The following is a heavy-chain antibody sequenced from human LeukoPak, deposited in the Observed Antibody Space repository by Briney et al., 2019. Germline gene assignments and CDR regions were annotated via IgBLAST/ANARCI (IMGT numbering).Heavy chain of an antibody. Sequence: PGGSLRLSCAASGFTFSNYWMSWVRQAPGKGLEWVANINQDGSAKYYVDSVKGRFTISGDNAKNSLYLQMNSLRAEDTAVYYCAKMGAPGFDYWGQGTLVTVSS. V-gene: IGHV3-7*01. CDR1: GFTFSNYW. D-gene: IGHD3-16*01. CDR2: INQDGSAK. CDR3: AKMGAPGFDY. J-gene: IGHJ4*02.